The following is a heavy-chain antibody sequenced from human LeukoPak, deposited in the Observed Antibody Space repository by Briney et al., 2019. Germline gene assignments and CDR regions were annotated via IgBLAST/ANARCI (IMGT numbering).Heavy chain of an antibody. V-gene: IGHV3-74*01. D-gene: IGHD7-27*01. Sequence: GGSLRLSCVASGFTFSSSRMHWVRQGPGKGLVWIPRISGDGSNTDHADSVKGRFTISRDNAKNTLYLQMNSLRAEDTAVYYYARSNWHFDLWGQGTLVTVSS. J-gene: IGHJ4*02. CDR3: ARSNWHFDL. CDR2: ISGDGSNT. CDR1: GFTFSSSR.